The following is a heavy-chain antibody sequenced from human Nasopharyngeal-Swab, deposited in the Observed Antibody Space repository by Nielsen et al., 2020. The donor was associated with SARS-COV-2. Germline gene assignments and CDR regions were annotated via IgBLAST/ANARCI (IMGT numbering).Heavy chain of an antibody. V-gene: IGHV4-59*01. J-gene: IGHJ5*02. CDR2: IYYSGST. CDR3: ARVVGDFWSGYYTGANWFDP. Sequence: SGTLSLTCTVPGGSISSYYWSWIRQPPGKGLEGIGYIYYSGSTNYNPSLKSRVTISVDTSKNQFSLKLSSVTAADTAVYYCARVVGDFWSGYYTGANWFDPWGQGTLVTVSS. D-gene: IGHD3-3*01. CDR1: GGSISSYY.